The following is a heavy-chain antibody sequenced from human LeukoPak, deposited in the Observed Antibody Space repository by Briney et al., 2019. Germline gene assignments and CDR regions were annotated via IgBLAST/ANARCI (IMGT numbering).Heavy chain of an antibody. CDR1: GFTFRSYA. Sequence: GGSLRLSCAASGFTFRSYAMSWVCQAPGKGLEWVSGISGSGDSTYYADSVKGRFSISRDNSKNTLWLQMNSLKDEDTAVYYCAKDPRAGSGWGSFDYWGQGTLVTVSS. CDR3: AKDPRAGSGWGSFDY. CDR2: ISGSGDST. V-gene: IGHV3-23*01. D-gene: IGHD6-19*01. J-gene: IGHJ4*02.